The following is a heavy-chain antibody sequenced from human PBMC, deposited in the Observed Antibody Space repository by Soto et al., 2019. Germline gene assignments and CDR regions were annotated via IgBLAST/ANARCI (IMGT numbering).Heavy chain of an antibody. Sequence: QITLKESGPTLVKPTQTLTLTCTFSGFSLSTSGVGVGWIRQPPGKALEWLALIYWDDDKRYSPSLKSRLTITKDTSKNQVVLTMTNMDPVDTATYYCAHRGSHIVVVPDARAYYFDYWGQGTLVTVSS. J-gene: IGHJ4*02. CDR1: GFSLSTSGVG. V-gene: IGHV2-5*02. CDR2: IYWDDDK. CDR3: AHRGSHIVVVPDARAYYFDY. D-gene: IGHD2-2*01.